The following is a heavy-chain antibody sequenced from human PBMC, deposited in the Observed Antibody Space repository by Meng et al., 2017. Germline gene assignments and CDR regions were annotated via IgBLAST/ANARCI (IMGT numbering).Heavy chain of an antibody. D-gene: IGHD3-16*01. V-gene: IGHV3-15*01. CDR2: IKSKTDGGTT. Sequence: GGSLRLSCAASGFTFSNAWMSWVRQAPGKGLEWVGRIKSKTDGGTTDYAAHVKGRFTISRDDSKNTLYLQMNSLRAEDTAVYYCARDHAGPFRPDAFDIWGQGTMVTVSS. CDR1: GFTFSNAW. CDR3: ARDHAGPFRPDAFDI. J-gene: IGHJ3*02.